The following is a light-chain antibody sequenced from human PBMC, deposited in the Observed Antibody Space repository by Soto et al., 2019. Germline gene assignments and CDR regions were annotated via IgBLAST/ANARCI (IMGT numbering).Light chain of an antibody. V-gene: IGKV1-12*01. J-gene: IGKJ4*01. CDR2: AAS. CDR3: QQANSFPLT. Sequence: DFQMTQSPPSVSASLGARVPIPCRASQAISSRLAWYQQKPGKAPKLLIYAASSLQSGVPSRFSGSGSGTDFTLTISSLQPEDFATYYCQQANSFPLTFGGGTMVEIK. CDR1: QAISSR.